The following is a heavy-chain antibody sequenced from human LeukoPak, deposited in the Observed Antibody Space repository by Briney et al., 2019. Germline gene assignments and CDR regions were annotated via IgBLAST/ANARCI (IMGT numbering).Heavy chain of an antibody. Sequence: SQTLSLTCAISGDSVSSNSAAWNWIRRSPSRGLEWLGRTYYRYKWYNDYALSVKSRITINPDTSKNQFSLQLNSVTPEDTAVYYCARETTASGSPFDYWGQGTLVTVSS. CDR3: ARETTASGSPFDY. J-gene: IGHJ4*02. CDR2: TYYRYKWYN. V-gene: IGHV6-1*01. D-gene: IGHD6-19*01. CDR1: GDSVSSNSAA.